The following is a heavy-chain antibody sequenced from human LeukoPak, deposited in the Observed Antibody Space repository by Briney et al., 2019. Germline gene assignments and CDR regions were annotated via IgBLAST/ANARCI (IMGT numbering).Heavy chain of an antibody. D-gene: IGHD1-1*01. CDR3: ARAPNWRFDH. CDR2: IYSDGTT. V-gene: IGHV3-53*01. CDR1: GFTFDDYG. J-gene: IGHJ4*02. Sequence: PGGSLRLSCAASGFTFDDYGMSWVRQAPGKGLEWVSVIYSDGTTYYADSVKGRFTISRDDSKNTLYLHMNSLRAEDTAVYYCARAPNWRFDHWGQGTLVTVSS.